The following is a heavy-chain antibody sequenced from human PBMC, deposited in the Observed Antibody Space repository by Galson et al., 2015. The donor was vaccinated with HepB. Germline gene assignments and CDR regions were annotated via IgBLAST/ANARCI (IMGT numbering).Heavy chain of an antibody. CDR1: GYTFIDYS. D-gene: IGHD2-2*02. CDR2: ISPYNGDS. J-gene: IGHJ5*02. Sequence: SVKVSCKASGYTFIDYSLNWVRQAPGQRLEWMGWISPYNGDSDYAQNLQGRVTMTTDTSTNTAYMELRSLRSDDTAVYYCARVFGCTTSICYTGNWFGPWGQGTLVVVSS. V-gene: IGHV1-18*04. CDR3: ARVFGCTTSICYTGNWFGP.